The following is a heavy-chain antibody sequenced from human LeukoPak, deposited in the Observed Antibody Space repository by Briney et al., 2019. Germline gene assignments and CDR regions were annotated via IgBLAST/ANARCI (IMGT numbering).Heavy chain of an antibody. J-gene: IGHJ4*02. V-gene: IGHV3-23*01. Sequence: GGSLRLSCAASGLTLSSYVMRWVRQAPGKGLEWVSAISGSGGSTYSADSVKGRFTISRDNSKNTLYLKMNSLRAEDTAVYYCAKDLEGSSGWTPFDYWGQGTLVTVS. CDR3: AKDLEGSSGWTPFDY. D-gene: IGHD6-19*01. CDR1: GLTLSSYV. CDR2: ISGSGGST.